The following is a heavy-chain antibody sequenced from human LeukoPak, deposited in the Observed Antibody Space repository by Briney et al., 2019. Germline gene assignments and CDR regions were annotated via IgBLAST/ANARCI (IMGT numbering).Heavy chain of an antibody. CDR3: ASTYCGGDCYYRDYYYYYGMDV. J-gene: IGHJ6*02. V-gene: IGHV1-46*01. CDR1: GYTFTSYY. D-gene: IGHD2-21*02. CDR2: INPSGGST. Sequence: ASVKVSCKASGYTFTSYYMHWVRQAPGQGLEWMGIINPSGGSTSYAQKFQGRVTMTRDTSTSTVYMELSSLRSEDTAVYYCASTYCGGDCYYRDYYYYYGMDVWGQGTTVTVSS.